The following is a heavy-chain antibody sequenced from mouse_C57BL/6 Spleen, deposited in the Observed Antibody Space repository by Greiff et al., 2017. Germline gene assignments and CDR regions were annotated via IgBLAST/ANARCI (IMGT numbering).Heavy chain of an antibody. Sequence: VHLVESGGGLVQPGGSLSLSCAASGFTFTAYYMSWVRQPPGKALAWLGFIRNKANGYTTESSASVKGRFTISRDTSHSILYLQMNALRAEDSATYYCARKTPYYSVDYGGQGTTRTVSS. CDR3: ARKTPYYSVDY. CDR1: GFTFTAYY. V-gene: IGHV7-3*01. J-gene: IGHJ2*01. D-gene: IGHD1-1*01. CDR2: IRNKANGYTT.